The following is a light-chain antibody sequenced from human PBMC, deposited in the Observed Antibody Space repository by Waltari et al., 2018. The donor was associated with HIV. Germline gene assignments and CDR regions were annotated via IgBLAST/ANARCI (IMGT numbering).Light chain of an antibody. V-gene: IGLV3-21*02. CDR2: DHG. Sequence: SYVLTQPPSVSVAPGQTARITCGGNNIGRKSVHWYQQQPGQAPRLVVYDHGDRPSGIPERFSGSNSGNTATLTIGRVEAGDEADYYCQVWDSSSDPWVFGGGTQLTVL. CDR1: NIGRKS. CDR3: QVWDSSSDPWV. J-gene: IGLJ3*02.